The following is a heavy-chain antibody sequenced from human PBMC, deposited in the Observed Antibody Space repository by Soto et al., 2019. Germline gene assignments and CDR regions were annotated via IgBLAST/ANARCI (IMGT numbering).Heavy chain of an antibody. CDR3: AKGVEICGVVIYDPYDP. V-gene: IGHV3-30*18. CDR1: GFTFNNYG. J-gene: IGHJ5*02. Sequence: QVQLVESGGGVVQPGRSLRLSCAASGFTFNNYGMHWVRQAPGKGLEWVAVISYDGSNKYYADSVKGRFTISRDNSKNTLYLQMNSLRAEDTAMYYCAKGVEICGVVIYDPYDPWGQGTLVTVSA. CDR2: ISYDGSNK. D-gene: IGHD3-3*01.